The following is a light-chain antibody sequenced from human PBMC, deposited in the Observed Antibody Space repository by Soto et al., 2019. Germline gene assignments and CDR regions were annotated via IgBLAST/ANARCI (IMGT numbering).Light chain of an antibody. CDR2: SNN. J-gene: IGLJ3*02. Sequence: QSVLTQPPSASGTPGQRVTISCSGSSSNIGSNTVNWYQQLPGTAPKLLIYSNNQRPSGVPDRCSGSQSGTSASLAISGLQSEDEADYYCAAWDVSLNGWVFGGGTKLTVL. CDR1: SSNIGSNT. V-gene: IGLV1-44*01. CDR3: AAWDVSLNGWV.